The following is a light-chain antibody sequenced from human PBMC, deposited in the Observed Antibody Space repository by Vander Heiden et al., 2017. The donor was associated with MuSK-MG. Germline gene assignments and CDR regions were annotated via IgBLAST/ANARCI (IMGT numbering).Light chain of an antibody. Sequence: DIQMTQSPSSLSASVGDRVTITCQASQDIDKFLNWYHQKPGKAPKLLIYDASNLETGVPSRFSGRGSGTDFTLIISSLQAGDFATYYCQQYDNVPITFGQGTRLDNK. V-gene: IGKV1-33*01. CDR2: DAS. CDR1: QDIDKF. CDR3: QQYDNVPIT. J-gene: IGKJ5*01.